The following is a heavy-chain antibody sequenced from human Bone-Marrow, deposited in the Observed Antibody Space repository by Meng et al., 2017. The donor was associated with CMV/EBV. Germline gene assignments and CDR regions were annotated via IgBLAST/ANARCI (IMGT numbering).Heavy chain of an antibody. CDR2: IYYSGST. Sequence: SETLSLTCTVSGGSISSYYWSWIRQPPGKGLEWIGYIYYSGSTNYNPSLKSRVTISVDTSKNQFSLKLSSVTAADTAVYYCAREGCSSTSCTAYYFDYWGQGTLVTVSS. J-gene: IGHJ4*02. CDR3: AREGCSSTSCTAYYFDY. V-gene: IGHV4-59*01. D-gene: IGHD2-2*01. CDR1: GGSISSYY.